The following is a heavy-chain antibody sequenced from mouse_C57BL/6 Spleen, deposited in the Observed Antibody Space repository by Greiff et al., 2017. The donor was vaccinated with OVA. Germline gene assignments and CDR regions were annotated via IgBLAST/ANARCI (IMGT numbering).Heavy chain of an antibody. V-gene: IGHV1-50*01. Sequence: QVQLQQPGAELVKPGASVKLSCKASGYTFTSYWMQWVKQRPGQGLEWIGEIDPSDIYTNYNQKFKGKATLTVDTSSSTAYMQLSSLTSEDSAVYYCARWGLRLRGNYFDYWGQGTTLTVSS. CDR2: IDPSDIYT. J-gene: IGHJ2*01. CDR3: ARWGLRLRGNYFDY. CDR1: GYTFTSYW. D-gene: IGHD2-4*01.